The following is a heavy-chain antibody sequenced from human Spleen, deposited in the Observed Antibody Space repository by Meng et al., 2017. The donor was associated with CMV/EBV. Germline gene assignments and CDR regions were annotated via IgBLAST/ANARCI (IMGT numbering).Heavy chain of an antibody. Sequence: GESLKISCAASGFTVSSNYMSWVRQAPGKGLEWVSVIYSGGSTYYADSVKGRFTISRDNSKNTLYLQMNSLRAEDTALYYCAKDGYSYGFNWFDPWGQGTLVTVSS. J-gene: IGHJ5*02. V-gene: IGHV3-53*01. CDR1: GFTVSSNY. D-gene: IGHD5-18*01. CDR3: AKDGYSYGFNWFDP. CDR2: IYSGGST.